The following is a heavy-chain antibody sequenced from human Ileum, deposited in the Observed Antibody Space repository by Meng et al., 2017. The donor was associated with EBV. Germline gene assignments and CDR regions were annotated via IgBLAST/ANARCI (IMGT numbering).Heavy chain of an antibody. V-gene: IGHV4-4*02. CDR1: GGSVISNSW. Sequence: QVRLQGSGTRLVKPSGTLSLTCAVSGGSVISNSWWSWVRQPPGKGLEWIGEIFHIGSTNNSPSLKSRVTISVDNSKNQFSLSLTSVTAADTAIYYCAKVSLTGTFYDHWGQGILVTVSS. CDR2: IFHIGST. D-gene: IGHD3-9*01. J-gene: IGHJ4*02. CDR3: AKVSLTGTFYDH.